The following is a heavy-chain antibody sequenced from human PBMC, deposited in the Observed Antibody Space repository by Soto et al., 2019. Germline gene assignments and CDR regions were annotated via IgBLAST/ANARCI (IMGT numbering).Heavy chain of an antibody. CDR1: GFTFSDSR. V-gene: IGHV3-7*01. CDR2: IKPDESEK. J-gene: IGHJ5*02. CDR3: VRGGSNYAS. Sequence: EVQLVESGGGLVQPGGSLRLSCTASGFTFSDSRMTWVRQAPGKGLEWVARIKPDESEKKYADSVKGRFSISRDNAKNSMYLQMDSLRGEDTAVYYCVRGGSNYASWGQGTLVTGSS. D-gene: IGHD4-4*01.